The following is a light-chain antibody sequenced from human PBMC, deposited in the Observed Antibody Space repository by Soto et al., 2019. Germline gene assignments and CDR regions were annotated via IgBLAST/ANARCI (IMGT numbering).Light chain of an antibody. V-gene: IGKV3-11*01. CDR1: QSVSSY. Sequence: EIVLTQSPATLSLPPGERATLSCRASQSVSSYLAWYQQKPGQAPRLLIYDASNRATGIPARFSGSGSGTDFTLTISSLEPEDFAVYYCQQRSNWPPHTFGGGTKVEIK. CDR3: QQRSNWPPHT. J-gene: IGKJ4*01. CDR2: DAS.